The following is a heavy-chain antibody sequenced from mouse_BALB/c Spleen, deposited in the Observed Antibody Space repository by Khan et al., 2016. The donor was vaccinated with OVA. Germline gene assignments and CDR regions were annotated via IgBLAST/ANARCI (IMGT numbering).Heavy chain of an antibody. CDR3: ARRGLRWYFDY. CDR1: GYTFINYW. J-gene: IGHJ2*01. V-gene: IGHV1-7*01. CDR2: INPSTGYT. Sequence: QVQLQQSGAELAKPGASVKMSCKASGYTFINYWIRWVKQRPGQGLEWIGYINPSTGYTEYNQNFKEKATLTADTSSSTAYMQLSSLTTEDSAAYYCARRGLRWYFDYWGQGTTLTVSS. D-gene: IGHD1-1*01.